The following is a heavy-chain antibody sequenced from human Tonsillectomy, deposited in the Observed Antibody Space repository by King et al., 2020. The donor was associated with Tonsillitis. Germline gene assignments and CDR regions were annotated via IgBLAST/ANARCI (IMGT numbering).Heavy chain of an antibody. J-gene: IGHJ2*01. V-gene: IGHV4-38-2*01. CDR2: FYHSGTT. CDR1: GCSISTGYY. D-gene: IGHD3-22*01. Sequence: QLQESGPGLVKPSETLSLTCAVSGCSISTGYYWGWIRQPPGKGLEWIGSFYHSGTTYYTPSLKSLVTISVDTSRNQFSLKLSSVTAADTAVYYCAKDMNYYDSSDRYFDLWGRGTLVTVSS. CDR3: AKDMNYYDSSDRYFDL.